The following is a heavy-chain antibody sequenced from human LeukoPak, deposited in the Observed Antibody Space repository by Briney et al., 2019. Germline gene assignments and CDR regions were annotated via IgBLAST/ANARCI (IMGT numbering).Heavy chain of an antibody. Sequence: SETLSPTCTVSGGSISSYYWSWIRQPPGKGLEWIGYIYYSGSTKYKPSLKSRVTISVDTSKNQFSLKLSSVTAADTAVYYCATDRQVYGSGEYYFDYWGQGTLVSVSS. CDR3: ATDRQVYGSGEYYFDY. CDR2: IYYSGST. D-gene: IGHD3-10*01. J-gene: IGHJ4*02. V-gene: IGHV4-59*01. CDR1: GGSISSYY.